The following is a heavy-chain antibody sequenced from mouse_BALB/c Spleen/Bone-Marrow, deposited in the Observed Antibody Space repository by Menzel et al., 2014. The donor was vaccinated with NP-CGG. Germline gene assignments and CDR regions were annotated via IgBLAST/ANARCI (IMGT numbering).Heavy chain of an antibody. Sequence: QVQLKDSGAELAKPGASVKMSCKVSDYTFTSYWIHWVKQRPGQGLEWIGYIDPRTANTEYSQKFEDKATLTADKSSSTAYMQLSSLTSEDSAVYYCARYWDAYWGQGTLVTVSA. CDR3: ARYWDAY. D-gene: IGHD4-1*01. CDR2: IDPRTANT. J-gene: IGHJ3*01. V-gene: IGHV1-7*01. CDR1: DYTFTSYW.